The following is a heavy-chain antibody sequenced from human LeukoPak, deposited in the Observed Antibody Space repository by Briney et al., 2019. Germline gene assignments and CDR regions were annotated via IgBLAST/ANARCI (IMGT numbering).Heavy chain of an antibody. CDR2: IFGGGGT. J-gene: IGHJ6*02. Sequence: GGSLRLSCAASGFTFSSYAMSWVRQTPGKGLEWVSFIFGGGGTYYADSVKGRFTVSRDNSKNTLYLQMNSLRAEDTAIYYCARDGGSGVPAGDYYYYGTDVWGQGTTVTVSS. D-gene: IGHD2-2*01. CDR3: ARDGGSGVPAGDYYYYGTDV. V-gene: IGHV3-23*01. CDR1: GFTFSSYA.